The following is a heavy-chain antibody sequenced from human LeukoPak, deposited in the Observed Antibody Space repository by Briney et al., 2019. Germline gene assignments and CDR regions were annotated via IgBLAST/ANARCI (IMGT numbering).Heavy chain of an antibody. CDR2: IDHSGDT. V-gene: IGHV4-34*01. D-gene: IGHD5-18*01. CDR3: ARGPPNGYSYGPSEY. J-gene: IGHJ4*02. CDR1: NGSFSLYY. Sequence: SETLSLTCAVSNGSFSLYYWAWIRQPPGKGLEGIGEIDHSGDTNYNPSLQSRLTMSVDTTKKQFSLRLNYVTAADTAMYFCARGPPNGYSYGPSEYWGQGVLVTVSS.